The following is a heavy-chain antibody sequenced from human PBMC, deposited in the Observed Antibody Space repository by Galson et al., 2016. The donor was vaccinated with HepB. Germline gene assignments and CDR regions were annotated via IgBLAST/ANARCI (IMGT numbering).Heavy chain of an antibody. J-gene: IGHJ4*02. Sequence: SLRLSCAASGFSFSSYGMTWVRQAPGKGLEWVSAISGSGVSIYYADTVKGRFTISRDESKNTLYLQMNGLRAEDTAVYYCAKERLVRRIFDHWGQGTLLTVSS. CDR3: AKERLVRRIFDH. V-gene: IGHV3-23*01. CDR2: ISGSGVSI. CDR1: GFSFSSYG. D-gene: IGHD1-1*01.